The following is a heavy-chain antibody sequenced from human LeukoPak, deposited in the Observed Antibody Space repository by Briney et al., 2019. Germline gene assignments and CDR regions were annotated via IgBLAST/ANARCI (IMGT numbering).Heavy chain of an antibody. Sequence: KRGEPLKFSCKGSGYRFNAYWIAWVRQMPGKGLEWMGIIYPDDSDTRYSPSFQGQVTISADKSVRTAYLQWSSLKASDTAMYYCARPNITSYYDSRGYDAFDVWDQGTMVTVSS. CDR1: GYRFNAYW. J-gene: IGHJ3*01. CDR2: IYPDDSDT. V-gene: IGHV5-51*01. CDR3: ARPNITSYYDSRGYDAFDV. D-gene: IGHD3-22*01.